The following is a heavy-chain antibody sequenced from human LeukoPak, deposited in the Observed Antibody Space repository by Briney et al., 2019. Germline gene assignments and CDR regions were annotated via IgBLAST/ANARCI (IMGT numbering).Heavy chain of an antibody. CDR2: IIPIFGTA. V-gene: IGHV1-69*01. CDR1: GGTFSSYA. D-gene: IGHD3-10*01. J-gene: IGHJ6*04. CDR3: ARSGREQDGRVWFGEFSRYGMDV. Sequence: ASVKVSCKASGGTFSSYAISWVRQAPGQGLEWMGGIIPIFGTANYAQKFQGRVTITADESTSTAYMELSSLRSEDTAVYYCARSGREQDGRVWFGEFSRYGMDVWGKGTTVTVSS.